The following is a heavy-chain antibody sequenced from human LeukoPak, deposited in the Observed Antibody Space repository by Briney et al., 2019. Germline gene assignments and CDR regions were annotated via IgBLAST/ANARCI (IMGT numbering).Heavy chain of an antibody. CDR3: ARDLNRTPLGSS. CDR2: IYYNGIT. V-gene: IGHV4-59*01. D-gene: IGHD3-10*01. J-gene: IGHJ4*02. Sequence: SETLSLTCTVSGTSISDYYWGWIRQPPGKGLEWIGFIYYNGITNSNPSLKSRVTMSVDTSKNQFSLRLSSVTAADTALYYCARDLNRTPLGSSWGQGTLVTVSS. CDR1: GTSISDYY.